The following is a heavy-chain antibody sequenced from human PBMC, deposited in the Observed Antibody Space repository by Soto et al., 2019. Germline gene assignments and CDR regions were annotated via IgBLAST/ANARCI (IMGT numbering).Heavy chain of an antibody. D-gene: IGHD3-3*01. CDR1: GGTISGYY. Sequence: SETLSLTCIVSGGTISGYYWTWTRQPAGKGLEWIGRIYSSGNTKYNPSLQSRVTMSLDTSNNQFSLRLTSVTAADTAVYYCARGQRFSDWFDPWGQGTLVTVS. J-gene: IGHJ5*02. CDR3: ARGQRFSDWFDP. V-gene: IGHV4-4*07. CDR2: IYSSGNT.